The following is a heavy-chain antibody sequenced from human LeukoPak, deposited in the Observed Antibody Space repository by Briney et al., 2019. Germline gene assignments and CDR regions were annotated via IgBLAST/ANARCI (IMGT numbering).Heavy chain of an antibody. CDR2: IIPIFGTA. CDR1: GGTFSSYA. J-gene: IGHJ1*01. CDR3: ARGERFAYFQH. D-gene: IGHD3-10*01. Sequence: SVKVSCKASGGTFSSYAISWVRQAPGQGLEWMGGIIPIFGTANYAQKFQGRVAITADKSTSTAYMELSSLRSEDTAVYYCARGERFAYFQHWGQGTLVTVSS. V-gene: IGHV1-69*06.